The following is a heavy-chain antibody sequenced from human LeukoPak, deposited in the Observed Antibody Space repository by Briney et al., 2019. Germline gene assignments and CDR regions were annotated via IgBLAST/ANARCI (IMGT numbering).Heavy chain of an antibody. J-gene: IGHJ4*02. D-gene: IGHD1-1*01. CDR3: ARGGNAEY. CDR2: ISSSSSTI. CDR1: GFTVSSNY. Sequence: GGSLRLSCAASGFTVSSNYMSWVRQAPGKGLEWVSYISSSSSTIYYADSVKGRFTISRDNAKNSLYLQMNSPRAEDTAVYYCARGGNAEYWGQGTLVTVSS. V-gene: IGHV3-48*01.